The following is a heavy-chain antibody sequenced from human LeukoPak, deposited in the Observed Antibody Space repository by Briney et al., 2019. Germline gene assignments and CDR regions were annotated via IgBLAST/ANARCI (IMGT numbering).Heavy chain of an antibody. CDR2: ISSSGSTI. J-gene: IGHJ6*03. D-gene: IGHD2-2*01. CDR1: GFTFSSYE. Sequence: GGSLRLSCAASGFTFSSYEMNWVRQAPGKGLEWVSYISSSGSTIYYADSVKGRFTISRDNAKNSLYLQMNSLRAEDTAVYYCARARTGIVVVPAAMSVGGYYMDVWGKGTTVTISS. V-gene: IGHV3-48*03. CDR3: ARARTGIVVVPAAMSVGGYYMDV.